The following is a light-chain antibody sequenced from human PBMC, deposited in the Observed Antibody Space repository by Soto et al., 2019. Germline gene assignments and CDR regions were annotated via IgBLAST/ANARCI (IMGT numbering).Light chain of an antibody. CDR1: DSNIGSNS. CDR2: KSD. J-gene: IGLJ2*01. V-gene: IGLV1-47*01. CDR3: ATWDDGLSVVL. Sequence: QSVLTQPPSASGTPGQRVSITCSGSDSNIGSNSVHWYQQVPGMAPKLLVYKSDQRPSGVPDRFSGSKSVTSASLASSGLRAEDEAEYYCATWDDGLSVVLFGGGTKLTVL.